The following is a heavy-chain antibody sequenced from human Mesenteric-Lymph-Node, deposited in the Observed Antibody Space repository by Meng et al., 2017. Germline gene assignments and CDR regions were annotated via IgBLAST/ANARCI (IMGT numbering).Heavy chain of an antibody. CDR1: GGSISSYY. CDR3: ARVPTVNDAFDI. D-gene: IGHD4-17*01. Sequence: SETLSLTCTVSGGSISSYYWSWIRQPPGKGLEWIGEINHSGSTNYNPSLKSRVTISVDTSKNQFSLKLSSVTAADTAVYYCARVPTVNDAFDIWGQGTMVTVSS. V-gene: IGHV4-34*01. CDR2: INHSGST. J-gene: IGHJ3*02.